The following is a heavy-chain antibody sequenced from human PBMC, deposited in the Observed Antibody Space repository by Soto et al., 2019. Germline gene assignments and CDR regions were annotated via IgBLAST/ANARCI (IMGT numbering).Heavy chain of an antibody. Sequence: PSETLSLTCTVSGAPITGSSYWSWIRQPAGKGLEWIGRFSLSGTTNYTPSLRGRVTMSADVSKNQFSLRLTSVTAADTALYYCARGMTPLGAPAWYYFDSWGQGTLVTVSS. V-gene: IGHV4-4*07. CDR3: ARGMTPLGAPAWYYFDS. J-gene: IGHJ4*02. D-gene: IGHD2-15*01. CDR2: FSLSGTT. CDR1: GAPITGSSY.